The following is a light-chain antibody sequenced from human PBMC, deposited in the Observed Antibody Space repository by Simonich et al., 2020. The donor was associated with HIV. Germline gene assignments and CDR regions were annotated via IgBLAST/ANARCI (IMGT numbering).Light chain of an antibody. CDR1: SSNNGAGYD. Sequence: QSVLTQPPSVSGAPGQRVTISCTGSSSNNGAGYDVHWYQQLPGTAPKLLIYGNNNRPSGVPDRFSGSKSGTSASLAITGLQAEDEADYYCQSYDSSLSASVFGGGTKLTVL. CDR3: QSYDSSLSASV. V-gene: IGLV1-40*01. CDR2: GNN. J-gene: IGLJ2*01.